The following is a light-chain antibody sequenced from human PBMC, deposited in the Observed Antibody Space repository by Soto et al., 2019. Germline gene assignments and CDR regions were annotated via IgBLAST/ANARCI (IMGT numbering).Light chain of an antibody. V-gene: IGKV1-27*01. CDR2: GAS. CDR1: QAFSNS. CDR3: QKYDSAPLT. Sequence: DIQMTQSPSSLTASIGDRVTISCRASQAFSNSLAWYQQKPGKVPTLLIYGASIFQSGVPSRFSGSGSGTEFTLTISCLQPEDVATYFCQKYDSAPLTVGGGTKVEIK. J-gene: IGKJ4*01.